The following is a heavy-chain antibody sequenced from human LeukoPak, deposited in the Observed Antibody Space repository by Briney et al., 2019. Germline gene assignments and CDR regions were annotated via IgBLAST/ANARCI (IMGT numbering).Heavy chain of an antibody. J-gene: IGHJ3*01. Sequence: GGSLRLSCAVSGFTFNDAWMTWVRQAPGRGLEWVARIKAKTEGGTADYAAPVKGRFTISRDDSNNVVSLQMSSLKSEDAAVYYCTTGFCSSSTTCHWDDAFAVWGQGTTVTVSS. CDR1: GFTFNDAW. D-gene: IGHD2-2*01. CDR2: IKAKTEGGTA. CDR3: TTGFCSSSTTCHWDDAFAV. V-gene: IGHV3-15*01.